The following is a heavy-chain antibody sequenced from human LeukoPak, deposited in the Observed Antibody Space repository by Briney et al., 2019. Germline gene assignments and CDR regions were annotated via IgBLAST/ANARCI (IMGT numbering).Heavy chain of an antibody. CDR3: ARFTKFTSGWYTDY. Sequence: SETLSLTCTVSGGSISSYYWSWIRQPPGMGLGWIGYIYYSGSTNYNPSLKSRVPISVDTSKNQFSLTLSSVAAADTAMYYCARFTKFTSGWYTDYWGQGTLVTVSS. J-gene: IGHJ4*02. V-gene: IGHV4-59*01. D-gene: IGHD6-13*01. CDR1: GGSISSYY. CDR2: IYYSGST.